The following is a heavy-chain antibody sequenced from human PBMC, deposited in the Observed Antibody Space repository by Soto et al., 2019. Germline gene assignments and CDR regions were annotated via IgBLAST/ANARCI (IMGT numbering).Heavy chain of an antibody. CDR1: GGSISSSNW. Sequence: QVQLQESGPGLVKPSGTLSLTCAVSGGSISSSNWWSWVRQPPGKGLVWIGEIYHSGSTNYNPSLSVRLTLSLDKPKHQFSLSLRSVASADTAVYYGSRVSGRYYYGMDVWGQGTTVTVSS. CDR3: SRVSGRYYYGMDV. J-gene: IGHJ6*02. V-gene: IGHV4-4*02. D-gene: IGHD2-15*01. CDR2: IYHSGST.